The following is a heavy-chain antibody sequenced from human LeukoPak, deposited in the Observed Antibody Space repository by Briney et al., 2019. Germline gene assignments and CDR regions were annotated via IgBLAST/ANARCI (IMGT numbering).Heavy chain of an antibody. V-gene: IGHV4-30-4*01. CDR1: GGSISSGDYY. CDR3: ARAPVYSGTFFDY. D-gene: IGHD1-26*01. CDR2: ICYSGSH. J-gene: IGHJ4*02. Sequence: PSETLSLTCTVSGGSISSGDYYWSRIRQPPGKGLEWIAYICYSGSHYYNPSLKGRVTISLDTSKNQFSLKLSSVTAADTAVYYCARAPVYSGTFFDYWGQGTLVTVSS.